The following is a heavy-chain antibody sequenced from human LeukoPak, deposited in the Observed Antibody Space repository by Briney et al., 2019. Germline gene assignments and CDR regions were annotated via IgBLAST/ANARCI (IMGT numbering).Heavy chain of an antibody. D-gene: IGHD3-9*01. V-gene: IGHV4-38-2*02. CDR3: ARDPNYDILTGYLDY. Sequence: SETLSLTCTVSGYSISSGYYWGWIRQPPGKGLEWIGSIYHSGSTYYNPSLKSRVTISVDKSKNQFSLKLSSVTAADTAVYYCARDPNYDILTGYLDYWGQGTLVTVSS. CDR1: GYSISSGYY. J-gene: IGHJ4*02. CDR2: IYHSGST.